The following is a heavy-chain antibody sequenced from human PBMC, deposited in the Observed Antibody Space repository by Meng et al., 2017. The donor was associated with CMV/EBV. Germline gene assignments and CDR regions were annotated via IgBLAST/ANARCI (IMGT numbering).Heavy chain of an antibody. CDR1: GFTFSSYS. J-gene: IGHJ4*02. CDR3: ARDGDYYDSVNFDY. Sequence: GGPLRLSCAASGFTFSSYSMNWVRQAPGKGLEWVSSISSSSSYIYYADSVKGRFTISRDNAKNSLYLQMNSLRAEDTAVYYCARDGDYYDSVNFDYWGQGTLVTVSS. D-gene: IGHD3-22*01. V-gene: IGHV3-21*01. CDR2: ISSSSSYI.